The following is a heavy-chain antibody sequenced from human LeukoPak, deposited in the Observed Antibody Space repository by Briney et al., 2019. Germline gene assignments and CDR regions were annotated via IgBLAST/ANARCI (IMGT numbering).Heavy chain of an antibody. J-gene: IGHJ4*02. V-gene: IGHV3-66*01. CDR2: IYSDGDT. CDR1: GLTVTNNY. D-gene: IGHD4-17*01. Sequence: QPGGSLRPSCAAAGLTVTNNYWNGGRQPPGKGPEWISLIYSDGDTRYADSVKGRFTFSRDNSKNTLYLQMNSLRAEDTAVYYCTYGDYPLTYWGQGTLVSVSS. CDR3: TYGDYPLTY.